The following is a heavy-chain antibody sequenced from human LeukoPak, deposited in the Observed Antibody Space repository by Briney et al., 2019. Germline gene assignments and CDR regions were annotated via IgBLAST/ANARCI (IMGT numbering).Heavy chain of an antibody. V-gene: IGHV4-39*01. CDR1: GGSISSSSYY. J-gene: IGHJ4*02. CDR2: IYYSGST. Sequence: NPSETLSLTXTVSGGSISSSSYYWGWIRQPPGKGLVWIGSIYYSGSTYYNPSLKSRVTISVDTSKNQFSLKLSSVTAADTAVYYCARLDTAMVHDYWGQGTLVTVSS. D-gene: IGHD5-18*01. CDR3: ARLDTAMVHDY.